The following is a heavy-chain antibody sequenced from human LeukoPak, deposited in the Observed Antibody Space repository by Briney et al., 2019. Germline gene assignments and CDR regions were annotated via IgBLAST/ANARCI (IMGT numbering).Heavy chain of an antibody. Sequence: GGSLRLSCAASGFTFNSYTMHWVRQAPGKGLEWVAVISYDGNNKYYADSVKGRFTISRDNSKNTLYLQMNSLRAEDTAVYYCAKGRLVVTATDYWGQGTLVTVSS. CDR2: ISYDGNNK. CDR3: AKGRLVVTATDY. J-gene: IGHJ4*02. V-gene: IGHV3-30*04. CDR1: GFTFNSYT. D-gene: IGHD2-15*01.